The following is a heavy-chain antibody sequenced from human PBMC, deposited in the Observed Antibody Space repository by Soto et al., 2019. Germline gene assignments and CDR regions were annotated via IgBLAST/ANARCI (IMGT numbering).Heavy chain of an antibody. D-gene: IGHD1-26*01. CDR1: GFIFSDYW. CDR3: AKDSPPWELPYYYYYYGMDV. Sequence: GGSLRLSCEASGFIFSDYWMGWVRQAPGKGLEWVASIMKDGGVKKYVDSVKGRFTISRDNSKNTLYLQMNSLRAEDTAVYYCAKDSPPWELPYYYYYYGMDVWGQGTTVTVSS. J-gene: IGHJ6*02. V-gene: IGHV3-7*03. CDR2: IMKDGGVK.